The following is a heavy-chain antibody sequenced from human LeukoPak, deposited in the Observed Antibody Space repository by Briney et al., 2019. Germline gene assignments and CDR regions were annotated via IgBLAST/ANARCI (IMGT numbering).Heavy chain of an antibody. CDR1: GFTFSSYA. V-gene: IGHV3-30*04. CDR3: ASWLNYYDSSGAGGFDY. CDR2: ISYDGSNK. D-gene: IGHD3-22*01. J-gene: IGHJ4*02. Sequence: GGSLRLSCAASGFTFSSYAMHWVRQAPGKGLEWVAVISYDGSNKYYADSVKGRFTISRDNSKNTLYLQMNSLRAEDTAVYYCASWLNYYDSSGAGGFDYWGQGTLVTVSP.